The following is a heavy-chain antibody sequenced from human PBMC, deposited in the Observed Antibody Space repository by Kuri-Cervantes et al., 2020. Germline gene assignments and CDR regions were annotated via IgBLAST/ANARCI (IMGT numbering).Heavy chain of an antibody. J-gene: IGHJ5*02. V-gene: IGHV3-21*04. CDR3: ARGTGFDWFDP. CDR1: GFTFSSYS. CDR2: ISSSSSYI. Sequence: ETLSLTCAASGFTFSSYSMNWVRQAPGKGLEWVSSISSSSSYIYYADSVKGRFTISRDNDKNSLYLQMNSLRAEDTAVYYCARGTGFDWFDPWGQGTLVTVSS. D-gene: IGHD1-1*01.